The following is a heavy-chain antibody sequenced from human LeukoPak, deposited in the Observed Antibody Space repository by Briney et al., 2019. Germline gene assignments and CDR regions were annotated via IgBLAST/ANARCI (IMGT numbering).Heavy chain of an antibody. J-gene: IGHJ4*02. Sequence: SETLSLTSAVYGGSFSGYYWTWIRQPPGKGLEWIGYIYDSGSTNYNPSLKSRVTMSVDTSKNQFSLKLSSVTAADTAVYYCARTMVGATFYFDFWGQGTLVTVSS. CDR3: ARTMVGATFYFDF. D-gene: IGHD1-26*01. CDR2: IYDSGST. CDR1: GGSFSGYY. V-gene: IGHV4-59*01.